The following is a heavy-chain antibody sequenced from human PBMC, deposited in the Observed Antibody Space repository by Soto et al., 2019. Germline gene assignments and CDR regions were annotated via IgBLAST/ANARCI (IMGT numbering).Heavy chain of an antibody. CDR2: INDSGSA. CDR1: GESFSGYI. J-gene: IGHJ4*02. Sequence: SETLSLTCAVYGESFSGYIWTWIRQTPGKGLQWIGQINDSGSASYNPSLKGRVTISVHTSNSQFSLELSSVTAADTAVYYCARGLITGSHYSGGWYYFDSWGQGTQVTVSS. CDR3: ARGLITGSHYSGGWYYFDS. D-gene: IGHD6-19*01. V-gene: IGHV4-34*01.